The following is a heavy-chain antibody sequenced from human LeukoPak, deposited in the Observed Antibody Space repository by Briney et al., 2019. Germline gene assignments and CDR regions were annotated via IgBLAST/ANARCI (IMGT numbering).Heavy chain of an antibody. CDR1: GYTFTSYD. CDR3: ARAAFDYDFLTGYYRRGWFDP. Sequence: ASVKVSCKASGYTFTSYDINWVRQATGQGLEWMGWMNPNSGNTGYAQKFQGRVTMTRDMSTSTVYMEVSSLRSEDTAVYYCARAAFDYDFLTGYYRRGWFDPWGQGTLVTVSS. D-gene: IGHD3-9*01. J-gene: IGHJ5*02. CDR2: MNPNSGNT. V-gene: IGHV1-8*02.